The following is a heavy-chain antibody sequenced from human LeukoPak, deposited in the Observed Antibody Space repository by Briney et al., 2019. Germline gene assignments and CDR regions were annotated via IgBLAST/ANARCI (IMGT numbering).Heavy chain of an antibody. Sequence: GGSLRLSCAASGFTFSSYGMHWVRQAPGKGLEWVAFIRYDGSNKYYADSVKGRFTISRDNSKNTLYLQMNSLRAEDTAVYYCAKVSHAFGFWSSYSPFDPWGQGTLVTVSS. CDR2: IRYDGSNK. CDR3: AKVSHAFGFWSSYSPFDP. CDR1: GFTFSSYG. V-gene: IGHV3-30*02. J-gene: IGHJ5*02. D-gene: IGHD3-3*01.